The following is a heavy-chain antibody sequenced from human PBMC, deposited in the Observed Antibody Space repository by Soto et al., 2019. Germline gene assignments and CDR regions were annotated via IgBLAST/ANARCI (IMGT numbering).Heavy chain of an antibody. CDR2: ISAYNGNT. Sequence: EASVKVSCKASGYTFTIYGISWVRQAPGQGLEWMGWISAYNGNTNYAQKLQGRVTMTTDTSTSTAYMELRSLRSDDTAVYYCARVIDIVVVPAAVGLSYYFDYWGQGTLVTVSS. CDR3: ARVIDIVVVPAAVGLSYYFDY. CDR1: GYTFTIYG. J-gene: IGHJ4*02. D-gene: IGHD2-2*01. V-gene: IGHV1-18*01.